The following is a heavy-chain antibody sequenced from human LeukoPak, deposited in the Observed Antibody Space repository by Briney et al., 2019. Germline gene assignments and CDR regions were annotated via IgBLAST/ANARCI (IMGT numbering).Heavy chain of an antibody. CDR3: AXXXTLLYYYXMDV. J-gene: IGHJ6*03. CDR1: GFTFSSYS. Sequence: GGSLRLSCAASGFTFSSYSMNWVRQAPGKGLEWVSSISSSSSYIYXAXSVXXRFTISRDNAKNSLYLQMNSLRAEDTAVYYCAXXXTLLYYYXMDVWGKGTTVTVSS. CDR2: ISSSSSYI. D-gene: IGHD3/OR15-3a*01. V-gene: IGHV3-21*01.